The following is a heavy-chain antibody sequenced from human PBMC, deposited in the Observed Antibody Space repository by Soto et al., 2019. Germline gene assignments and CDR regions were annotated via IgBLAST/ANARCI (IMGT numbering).Heavy chain of an antibody. J-gene: IGHJ4*02. Sequence: PGESLKIFCKGSGYSFTTYWIGWVRQMPGKGLECMGIIYPADSDTRYGPSFQGQVTISVDKSISTAYLQWSSLKASDTAMYYCAKYSGSYHSNFAYWGQGTLVTVSS. D-gene: IGHD1-26*01. V-gene: IGHV5-51*01. CDR3: AKYSGSYHSNFAY. CDR2: IYPADSDT. CDR1: GYSFTTYW.